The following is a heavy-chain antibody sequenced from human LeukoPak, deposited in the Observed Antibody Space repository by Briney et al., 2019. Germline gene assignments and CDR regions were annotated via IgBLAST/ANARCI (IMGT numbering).Heavy chain of an antibody. V-gene: IGHV1-24*01. Sequence: ASVKVSCKVSGYTLTELSMHWVRQAPGKGLEWMGGFDPEDGETIYAQKFQGRVTMTEDTSTDTAYMELSSLRSEDTAAYYCATVRRAVDTAMVWHNWFDPWGQGTLVTVSS. CDR3: ATVRRAVDTAMVWHNWFDP. D-gene: IGHD5-18*01. J-gene: IGHJ5*02. CDR1: GYTLTELS. CDR2: FDPEDGET.